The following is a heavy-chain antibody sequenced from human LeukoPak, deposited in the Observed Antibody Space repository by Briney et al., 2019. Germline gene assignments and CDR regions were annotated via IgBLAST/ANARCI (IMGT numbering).Heavy chain of an antibody. V-gene: IGHV3-23*01. Sequence: GGSLRLSCAASGFTFSSYAMSWVRQAPGKGLEWVSAISGSGGSTYYADSVKGRFTISRDNSKNTPYLQMNSLRAEDTAVYYCAKDQTAKVGATLDYWGQGTLVTVSS. CDR1: GFTFSSYA. CDR2: ISGSGGST. J-gene: IGHJ4*02. D-gene: IGHD1-26*01. CDR3: AKDQTAKVGATLDY.